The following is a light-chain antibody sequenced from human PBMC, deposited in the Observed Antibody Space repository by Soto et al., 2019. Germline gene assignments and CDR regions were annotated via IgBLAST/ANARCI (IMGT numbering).Light chain of an antibody. V-gene: IGKV3-11*01. CDR3: QQRSNWPPT. J-gene: IGKJ4*01. Sequence: EIVLTQSPATLSLSPGERANLSCRASESVSSYLAWYQQRPGQAPRLLIYDASNRATGIPAKFSGSGSGTDFTLTITTREPEDFAVYYCQQRSNWPPTFGGGTKVEIK. CDR2: DAS. CDR1: ESVSSY.